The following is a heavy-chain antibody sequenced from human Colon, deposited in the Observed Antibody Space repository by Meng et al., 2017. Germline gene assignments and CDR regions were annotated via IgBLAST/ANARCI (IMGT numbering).Heavy chain of an antibody. J-gene: IGHJ3*02. CDR2: IYPGDSDT. Sequence: GESLKISCKGSGYSFTSYWISWVRQMPGKGLEWMGIIYPGDSDTRSSPSFQGQVTNSADKSITTAYLQWSSLKASDTAMYYCAGTYYYGTGSYQQNDFDIWGQGTMVTVSS. CDR1: GYSFTSYW. V-gene: IGHV5-51*01. CDR3: AGTYYYGTGSYQQNDFDI. D-gene: IGHD3-10*01.